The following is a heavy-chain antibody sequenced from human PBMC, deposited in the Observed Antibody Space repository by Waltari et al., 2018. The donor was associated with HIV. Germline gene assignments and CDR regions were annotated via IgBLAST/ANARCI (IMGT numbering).Heavy chain of an antibody. Sequence: QVPLVQSGAEVKKPGASIKISCKGSEYTFSDFDVNWVRQATGQGLEWMGWRKPNSGNAGYSPQFQGRVTMTRDTYIKTAYMELSGLRSEDTAVYYCVTGGRLGAEGVSHDYWGQGTLVTVSS. CDR3: VTGGRLGAEGVSHDY. J-gene: IGHJ4*02. V-gene: IGHV1-8*01. D-gene: IGHD3-9*01. CDR1: EYTFSDFD. CDR2: RKPNSGNA.